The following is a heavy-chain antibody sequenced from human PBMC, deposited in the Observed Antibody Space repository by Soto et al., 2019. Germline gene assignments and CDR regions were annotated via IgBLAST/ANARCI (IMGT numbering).Heavy chain of an antibody. Sequence: QVQLVESGGGVVQPGRSLRLSCAASGFIFSDYAMHWVRQAPGKGLEWVAVISYGGDNKYYADSVRGRFAISRDNLKNTLDLQMNSLRGDDTALYYCAKCGHYDMLTGQGGFDPWGLGTLVTVAS. D-gene: IGHD3-9*01. J-gene: IGHJ5*02. CDR2: ISYGGDNK. CDR3: AKCGHYDMLTGQGGFDP. V-gene: IGHV3-30-3*02. CDR1: GFIFSDYA.